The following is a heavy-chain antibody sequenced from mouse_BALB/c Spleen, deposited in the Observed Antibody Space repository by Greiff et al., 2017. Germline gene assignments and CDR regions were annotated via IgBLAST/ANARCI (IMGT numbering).Heavy chain of an antibody. Sequence: EVKLVESGGGLVQPGGSRKLSCAASGFTFSSFGMHWVRQAPEKGLEWVAYISSGSSTIYYADTVKGRFTISRDNPKNTLFLQMTSLRSEDTAMYYCARDGNYVPFAYWGQGTLVTVSA. V-gene: IGHV5-17*02. CDR2: ISSGSSTI. J-gene: IGHJ3*01. D-gene: IGHD2-1*01. CDR1: GFTFSSFG. CDR3: ARDGNYVPFAY.